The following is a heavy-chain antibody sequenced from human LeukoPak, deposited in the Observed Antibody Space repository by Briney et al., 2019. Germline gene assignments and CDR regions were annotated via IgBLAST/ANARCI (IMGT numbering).Heavy chain of an antibody. D-gene: IGHD1-26*01. CDR1: GVTFSTYG. V-gene: IGHV3-30*02. CDR3: AKEGRPYSGSYYFDY. Sequence: PGGSLRLSCAASGVTFSTYGMHWVRQAPGKGLEWVAFIRSDAINKYYADSVKGRFTISRDNSKNTLYLQMSSLRVEDTAVYYCAKEGRPYSGSYYFDYWGQGTLVTVSS. CDR2: IRSDAINK. J-gene: IGHJ4*02.